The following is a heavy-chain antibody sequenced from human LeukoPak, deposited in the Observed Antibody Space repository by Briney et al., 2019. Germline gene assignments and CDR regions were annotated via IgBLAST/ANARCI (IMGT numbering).Heavy chain of an antibody. D-gene: IGHD1-14*01. Sequence: RASVKVSCKASGYTFTGYYMHWVRQAPGQRPEWMGRINAENGDTRYSQKFQGRVTITRDTFASTSYMELSSLRSEDTAVYYCARDQYNVIDSWGQGTLVTVSS. J-gene: IGHJ4*02. CDR1: GYTFTGYY. V-gene: IGHV1-3*01. CDR3: ARDQYNVIDS. CDR2: INAENGDT.